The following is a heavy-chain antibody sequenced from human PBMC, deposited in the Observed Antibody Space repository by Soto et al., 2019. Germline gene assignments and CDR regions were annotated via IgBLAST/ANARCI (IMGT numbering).Heavy chain of an antibody. CDR3: ARERGRYCSGESCYPFGP. Sequence: QVQLQQGGAGLLKPSETLSLTCAVYGGAFRGYYWSWIRQPPGKGLEWLGEINDSGSTNYNPSLKSRITISLDTSKKEFSLRLSSVTAADTAVYYCARERGRYCSGESCYPFGPWGQGALVTVSS. J-gene: IGHJ5*02. V-gene: IGHV4-34*01. CDR1: GGAFRGYY. CDR2: INDSGST. D-gene: IGHD2-15*01.